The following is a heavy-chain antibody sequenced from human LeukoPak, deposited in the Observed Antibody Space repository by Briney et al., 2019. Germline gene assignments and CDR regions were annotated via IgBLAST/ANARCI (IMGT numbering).Heavy chain of an antibody. Sequence: ASVKVSCKVSGNTLTDLSIHWVRQAPEKGLDWMGGFDPEDAEVIYAEKFQDKVTMTEDPSTDTAYLELSSLRSEDTAVYYCATSVGGSWGQGTLVTVSS. V-gene: IGHV1-24*01. J-gene: IGHJ5*02. CDR3: ATSVGGS. D-gene: IGHD3-10*01. CDR2: FDPEDAEV. CDR1: GNTLTDLS.